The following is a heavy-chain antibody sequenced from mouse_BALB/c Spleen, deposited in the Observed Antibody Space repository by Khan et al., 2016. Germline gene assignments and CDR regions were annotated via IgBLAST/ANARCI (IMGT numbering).Heavy chain of an antibody. CDR1: GFTFSDFY. D-gene: IGHD2-4*01. Sequence: EVKLEESGGGLVKPGGSLILSCAVSGFTFSDFYMYWVRQTPEKRLEWVATIIDGGSYTYYPDSVKGRFTIPRDNDKNNLYLQMSSLKYEDTAMYYCARQGLRREFAYWGQETLVTVSA. V-gene: IGHV5-4*02. CDR3: ARQGLRREFAY. CDR2: IIDGGSYT. J-gene: IGHJ3*01.